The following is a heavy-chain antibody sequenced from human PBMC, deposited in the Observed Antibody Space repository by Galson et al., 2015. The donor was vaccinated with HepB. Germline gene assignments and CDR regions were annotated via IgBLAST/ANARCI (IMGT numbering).Heavy chain of an antibody. V-gene: IGHV3-33*07. D-gene: IGHD1-26*01. J-gene: IGHJ6*02. Sequence: SLRLSCAASGFTFSRYGMYWVRPAPGKGLEWVAVIWYDGSDKYYGDSVKGRFTSSRDNSKNMLYLQMNSLRAEDTAVYYCARDVGANYYGLDVWGQGTTVTVSS. CDR2: IWYDGSDK. CDR3: ARDVGANYYGLDV. CDR1: GFTFSRYG.